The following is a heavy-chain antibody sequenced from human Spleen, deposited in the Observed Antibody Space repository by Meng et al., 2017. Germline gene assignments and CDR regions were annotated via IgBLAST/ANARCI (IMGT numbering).Heavy chain of an antibody. D-gene: IGHD3-9*01. Sequence: GESLKISCAASGFTFSSYAMSWVRQAPGKGLEWVSAISGSGGSTYYADSVKGRFTISRDNSKNTLYLQMNSLRAEDTAVYYCAKEDIFAGFNNAFDIWGQGTMVTVSS. CDR2: ISGSGGST. V-gene: IGHV3-23*01. CDR1: GFTFSSYA. CDR3: AKEDIFAGFNNAFDI. J-gene: IGHJ3*02.